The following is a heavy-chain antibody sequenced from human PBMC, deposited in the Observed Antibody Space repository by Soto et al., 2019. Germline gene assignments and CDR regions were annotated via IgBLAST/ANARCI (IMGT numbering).Heavy chain of an antibody. D-gene: IGHD3-3*01. CDR3: ARDRTQFWSGLPMDV. CDR2: ISAYNGNT. CDR1: GGSFSSFA. J-gene: IGHJ6*02. V-gene: IGHV1-18*01. Sequence: ASVKVSCKASGGSFSSFAFSWVRQAPGQGLEWMGWISAYNGNTNYAQRLQGRVTMTTDTSTSTAYMELRSLRSDDTAVYYCARDRTQFWSGLPMDVWGQGTTVTVSS.